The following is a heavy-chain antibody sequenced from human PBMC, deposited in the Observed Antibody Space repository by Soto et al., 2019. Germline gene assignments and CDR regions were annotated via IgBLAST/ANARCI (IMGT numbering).Heavy chain of an antibody. V-gene: IGHV3-23*01. CDR2: ISGSGGST. Sequence: GGSLRLSCAASGFTFSSYAMSWVRQAPGKGLEWVSAISGSGGSTYYAASVKGRFTISRDNSKNTLYLQMNSLRAEDTAVYYCAKDRYDSSGYYIRFDYWGQGTLVTVSS. CDR1: GFTFSSYA. D-gene: IGHD3-22*01. J-gene: IGHJ4*02. CDR3: AKDRYDSSGYYIRFDY.